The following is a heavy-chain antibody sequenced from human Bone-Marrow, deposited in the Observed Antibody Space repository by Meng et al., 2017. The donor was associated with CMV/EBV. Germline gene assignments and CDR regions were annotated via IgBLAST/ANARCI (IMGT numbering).Heavy chain of an antibody. Sequence: SETLSLTCTVSGGSISSYYWSWIRQPPGKGLEWIGYIYYSGSTNYNPSLKSRVTISVDTSKNQFSLKLSSVTAADTAVYYCARDRTYYYDSSGYSYYYGMDVWGQGTTVTVS. CDR3: ARDRTYYYDSSGYSYYYGMDV. D-gene: IGHD3-22*01. J-gene: IGHJ6*02. CDR2: IYYSGST. V-gene: IGHV4-59*01. CDR1: GGSISSYY.